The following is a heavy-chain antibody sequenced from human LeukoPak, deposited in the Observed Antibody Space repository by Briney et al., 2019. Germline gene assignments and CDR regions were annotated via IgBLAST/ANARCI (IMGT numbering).Heavy chain of an antibody. CDR2: IKQDVIER. J-gene: IGHJ3*01. D-gene: IGHD5-24*01. CDR3: ARVHKGRDGGDAFDL. CDR1: GFSFSSYW. V-gene: IGHV3-7*03. Sequence: GSLRLSCAASGFSFSSYWMSWVGQAPGEGREWVGNIKQDVIERYYVDSVKGRFTISRDNAKNYVYLQMNTLTAEDTALYYCARVHKGRDGGDAFDLWGHGTMVTVSS.